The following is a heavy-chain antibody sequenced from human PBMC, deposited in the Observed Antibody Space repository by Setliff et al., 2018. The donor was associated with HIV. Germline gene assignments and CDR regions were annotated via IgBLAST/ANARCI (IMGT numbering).Heavy chain of an antibody. D-gene: IGHD7-27*01. Sequence: SETLSLTCTVSGGSISSGDYYWSWIRQPPGEGLEWIGYIYYSGSTYYNPSLKSRVTISVDTSKNQFSLKLSSVTAADTAVYYCASSLGTVYYYGMDVWGQGTTVTVSS. CDR3: ASSLGTVYYYGMDV. CDR2: IYYSGST. J-gene: IGHJ6*02. V-gene: IGHV4-30-4*08. CDR1: GGSISSGDYY.